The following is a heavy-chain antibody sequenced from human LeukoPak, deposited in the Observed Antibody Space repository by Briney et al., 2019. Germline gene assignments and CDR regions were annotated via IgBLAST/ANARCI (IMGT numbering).Heavy chain of an antibody. CDR1: GFPFSDAL. V-gene: IGHV3-15*04. CDR2: IESKTDSGTT. J-gene: IGHJ4*02. CDR3: TRDEGDDYFDN. D-gene: IGHD3-16*01. Sequence: GGSLRLSCAASGFPFSDALMSWVRQAPGKGLEWVSRIESKTDSGTTEYAAPVKGRFTISRDDSKNTLYLQMNSLKTEDTAVYYCTRDEGDDYFDNWGQGTLVTVSS.